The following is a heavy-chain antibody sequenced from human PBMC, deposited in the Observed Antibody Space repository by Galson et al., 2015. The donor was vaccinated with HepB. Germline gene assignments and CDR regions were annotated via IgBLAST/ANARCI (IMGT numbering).Heavy chain of an antibody. CDR2: INPNSGGT. Sequence: SVKVSCKASGYTFTGYYIHWVRQAPGQGLEWMGWINPNSGGTDHAQKFQGRVTMTRDTSISTAYMELRSLRSDDTAVYYCARGPNTEGFFYYYGLDVWGQGTTVTVSS. J-gene: IGHJ6*02. CDR1: GYTFTGYY. V-gene: IGHV1-2*02. CDR3: ARGPNTEGFFYYYGLDV. D-gene: IGHD5-18*01.